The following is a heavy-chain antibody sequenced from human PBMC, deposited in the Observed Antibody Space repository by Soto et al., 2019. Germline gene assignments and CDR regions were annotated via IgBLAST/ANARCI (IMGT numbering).Heavy chain of an antibody. CDR1: GGTFNNYP. D-gene: IGHD5-18*01. V-gene: IGHV1-69*01. CDR3: ATGRGYSRDDHYYYFDMDV. CDR2: SIPIIGTA. J-gene: IGHJ6*02. Sequence: QVQLVQSGAEVKKPGSSVKVSCKASGGTFNNYPITWVRQAPGQGLEWMGGSIPIIGTANYAQKFQGRVTITVDESTSTAYMELSSLRSEDTAVYYCATGRGYSRDDHYYYFDMDVWGQGTTVTVSS.